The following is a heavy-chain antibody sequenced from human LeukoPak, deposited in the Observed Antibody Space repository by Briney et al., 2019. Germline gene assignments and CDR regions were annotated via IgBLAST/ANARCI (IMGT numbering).Heavy chain of an antibody. CDR1: GFTFSNYA. CDR2: FSGSGGNT. J-gene: IGHJ1*01. CDR3: ARGAGLDQH. Sequence: GGSLRLSCAASGFTFSNYAMNWVRQAPGKGLEWVSTFSGSGGNTYYADSVKGRFTISRDDSKNTLYLQMDSLRAEDTAVYYCARGAGLDQHWGQGTLVTVSS. V-gene: IGHV3-23*01. D-gene: IGHD6-13*01.